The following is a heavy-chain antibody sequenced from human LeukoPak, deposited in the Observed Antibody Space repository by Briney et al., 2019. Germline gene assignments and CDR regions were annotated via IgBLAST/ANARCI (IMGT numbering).Heavy chain of an antibody. D-gene: IGHD6-13*01. CDR1: GYSISSGYY. Sequence: SETLSLTCAVSGYSISSGYYWGWIRQSPGKGLEWIGTIYYSGSTYYNPSLKSRVTIPIDTSKNQFSLKLGSVTAADTAVYYCARDSSISCFFTWGQGTLVTVSS. V-gene: IGHV4-38-2*01. CDR3: ARDSSISCFFT. J-gene: IGHJ5*02. CDR2: IYYSGST.